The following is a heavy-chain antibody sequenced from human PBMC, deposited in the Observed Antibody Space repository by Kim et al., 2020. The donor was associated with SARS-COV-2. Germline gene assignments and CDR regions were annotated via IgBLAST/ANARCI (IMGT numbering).Heavy chain of an antibody. CDR3: ARDLYGDYVADS. CDR2: ISSSGATI. V-gene: IGHV3-48*02. J-gene: IGHJ1*01. CDR1: GFSFSRYS. D-gene: IGHD4-17*01. Sequence: GGSLRLSCAASGFSFSRYSMNWVRQAPGKGLEWISYISSSGATIYYGDSVKGRFTISRDNAKNSLFLHMDSLRDEDTAVYYCARDLYGDYVADSWGQGTLSPSPQ.